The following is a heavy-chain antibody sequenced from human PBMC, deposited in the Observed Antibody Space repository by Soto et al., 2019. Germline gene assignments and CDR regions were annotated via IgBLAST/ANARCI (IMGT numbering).Heavy chain of an antibody. V-gene: IGHV4-31*03. D-gene: IGHD1-1*01. CDR3: ARWPQLEPRFDF. Sequence: QTLSLTCTVSGGSISSGGYYWSWIRQHPGKGLEWIGYIYYSGSTYYNPSLKSRVTISVDTSKNQFSLKLSSVTAADTAVYYFARWPQLEPRFDFWSQGTLVTVSS. CDR1: GGSISSGGYY. CDR2: IYYSGST. J-gene: IGHJ4*02.